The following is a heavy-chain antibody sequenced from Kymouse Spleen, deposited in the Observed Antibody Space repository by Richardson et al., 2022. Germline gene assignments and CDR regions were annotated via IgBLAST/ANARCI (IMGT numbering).Heavy chain of an antibody. CDR3: AKVTGPDAFDI. Sequence: EVQLVESGGGLVQPGRSLRLSCAASGFTFDDYAMHWVRQAPGKGLEWVSGISWNSGSIGYADSVKGRFTISRDNAKNSLYLQMNSLRAEDTALYYCAKVTGPDAFDIWGQGTMVTVSS. J-gene: IGHJ3*02. CDR2: ISWNSGSI. D-gene: IGHD1-20*01,IGHD1-7*01. V-gene: IGHV3-9*01. CDR1: GFTFDDYA.